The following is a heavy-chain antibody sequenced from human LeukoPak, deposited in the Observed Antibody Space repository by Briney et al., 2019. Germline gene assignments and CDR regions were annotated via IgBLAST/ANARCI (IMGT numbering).Heavy chain of an antibody. V-gene: IGHV4-31*03. D-gene: IGHD2-2*01. J-gene: IGHJ4*02. CDR1: GGSINTGGYC. CDR3: ARTQHCSSTSCPHGLDS. Sequence: SETLSLTCTVSGGSINTGGYCWSWLRRHPGKGLEWIAYICHSENTYYNPSLKSRVIISVETSKNQFSLRLSSVTAADTAVYYCARTQHCSSTSCPHGLDSWGQGTLVTVSS. CDR2: ICHSENT.